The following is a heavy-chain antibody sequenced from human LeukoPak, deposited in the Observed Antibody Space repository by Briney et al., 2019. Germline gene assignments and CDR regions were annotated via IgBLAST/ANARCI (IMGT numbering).Heavy chain of an antibody. CDR2: IYYTGST. CDR1: GGSISSGDYY. CDR3: ARGDSSGAENAFDI. J-gene: IGHJ3*02. V-gene: IGHV4-31*03. Sequence: SETLSLTCTVSGGSISSGDYYWTWIRQHPGKGLEWIGYIYYTGSTYYNPSLRSRLTMSVDTSKNQSSLNLNSVTAADTAVYYCARGDSSGAENAFDIWGQGTMVTVSS. D-gene: IGHD3-22*01.